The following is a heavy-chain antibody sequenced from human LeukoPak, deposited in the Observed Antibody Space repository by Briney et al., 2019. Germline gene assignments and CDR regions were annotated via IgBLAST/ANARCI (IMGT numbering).Heavy chain of an antibody. Sequence: GGSLRLSCAASGFTFSSYSMNWVRQAPGKGLEWVSYISSSSSTIYYADSVKGRFTISRDNSKNSLYLQMNSLSAEDTAVYYCARSGGSGPPNYWGQGTLVTVSS. J-gene: IGHJ4*02. V-gene: IGHV3-48*04. D-gene: IGHD3-10*01. CDR3: ARSGGSGPPNY. CDR1: GFTFSSYS. CDR2: ISSSSSTI.